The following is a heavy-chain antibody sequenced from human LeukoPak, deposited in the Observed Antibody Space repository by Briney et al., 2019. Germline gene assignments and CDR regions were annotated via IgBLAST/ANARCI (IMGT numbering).Heavy chain of an antibody. J-gene: IGHJ4*02. CDR1: GFTFSSYA. CDR2: INGSGGST. V-gene: IGHV3-23*01. CDR3: ARRLRSGRYTPVDY. D-gene: IGHD6-19*01. Sequence: GGSLRLSCAASGFTFSSYAMSWVRQAPGKGLEWVSTINGSGGSTYYADSVKGRFTISRDNSKNTLYVQMNSLRAEDTAVYYCARRLRSGRYTPVDYWGQGTLVTVSS.